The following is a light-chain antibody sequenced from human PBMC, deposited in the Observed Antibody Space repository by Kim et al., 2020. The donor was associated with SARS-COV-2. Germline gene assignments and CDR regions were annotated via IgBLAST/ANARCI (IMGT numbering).Light chain of an antibody. CDR3: QQSFSTPVT. CDR1: ENIIRY. V-gene: IGKV1-39*01. Sequence: SASVGARVTITCRASENIIRYLNWYQQKPGKAPNVLIYGASSLQSGAPSRFSGSGSGRDFSLTINSLQPEDFATYYCQQSFSTPVTFGQGTKLEI. CDR2: GAS. J-gene: IGKJ2*01.